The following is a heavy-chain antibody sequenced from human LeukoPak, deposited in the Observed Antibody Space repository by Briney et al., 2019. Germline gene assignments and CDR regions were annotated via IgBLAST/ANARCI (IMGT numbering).Heavy chain of an antibody. CDR1: GDSISSSSYY. Sequence: SETLSLTCTVSGDSISSSSYYWVWLRQPPGKGLEWIATIHYTGSTYYNPSLKSRVTISVDTSKNQFSLKLSSVTAADTAIYYCARAGYSYGIISYFDSWGQGTLVTVSS. V-gene: IGHV4-39*01. J-gene: IGHJ4*02. CDR2: IHYTGST. D-gene: IGHD5-18*01. CDR3: ARAGYSYGIISYFDS.